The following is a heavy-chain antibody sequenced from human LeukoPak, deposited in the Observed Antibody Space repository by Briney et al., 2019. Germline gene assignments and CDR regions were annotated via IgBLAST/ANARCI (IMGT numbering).Heavy chain of an antibody. V-gene: IGHV4-59*12. CDR2: IYYSGST. Sequence: SGTLSLTCAVSGGSINSYYWGWIRHPPGKGLEWGGYIYYSGSTNYNPSLKSRVTISVDTSKNQFSLKPRTVAAADTALYYCARYLKRAYSFDPWGQGTLVTVSS. CDR3: ARYLKRAYSFDP. CDR1: GGSINSYY. J-gene: IGHJ5*02.